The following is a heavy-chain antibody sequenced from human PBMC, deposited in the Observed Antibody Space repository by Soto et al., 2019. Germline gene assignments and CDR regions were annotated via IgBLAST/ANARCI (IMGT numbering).Heavy chain of an antibody. CDR2: ISGSGGST. J-gene: IGHJ5*02. Sequence: GGSLTLSCAASGFPFTSYAMSWVRQAPGKGLEWVSAISGSGGSTYYADSVKGRFTISRDNSKNTLYLQMNSLRAEDTAVYYCAKDAVRGVRPFDPWGQGTLVTVSS. D-gene: IGHD3-10*01. CDR3: AKDAVRGVRPFDP. CDR1: GFPFTSYA. V-gene: IGHV3-23*01.